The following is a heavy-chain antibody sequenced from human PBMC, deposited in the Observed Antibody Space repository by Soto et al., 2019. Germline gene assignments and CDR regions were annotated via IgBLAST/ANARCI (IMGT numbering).Heavy chain of an antibody. CDR2: IFYSGTT. V-gene: IGHV4-61*01. D-gene: IGHD3-9*01. CDR3: ARDRLANWFDP. CDR1: GGSVNSGSYY. J-gene: IGHJ5*02. Sequence: LSLTCTVSGGSVNSGSYYWSWIRKPPGIGLEWIGYIFYSGTTNYNPSLKSRVTISVDTSKNQFSLQLSSVTAADTAVYYCARDRLANWFDPWGQGTLVTVSS.